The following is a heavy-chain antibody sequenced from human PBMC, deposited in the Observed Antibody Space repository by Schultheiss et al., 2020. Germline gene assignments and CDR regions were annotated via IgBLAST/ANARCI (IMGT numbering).Heavy chain of an antibody. CDR2: INHSGST. CDR1: GGSFSGYY. V-gene: IGHV4-34*01. J-gene: IGHJ6*02. D-gene: IGHD2-2*02. Sequence: SETLSLTCAVYGGSFSGYYWSWIRQPPGKGLEWIGEINHSGSTNYNPSLKSRVTISVDTSKNQFSLKLSSVTAADTAVYYCARQRLGYCSSTSCYKGRYYYYGMDVWGQGTTVTVS. CDR3: ARQRLGYCSSTSCYKGRYYYYGMDV.